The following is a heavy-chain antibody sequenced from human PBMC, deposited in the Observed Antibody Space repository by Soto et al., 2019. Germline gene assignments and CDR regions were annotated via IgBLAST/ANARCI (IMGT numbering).Heavy chain of an antibody. Sequence: GGSLRLSCAASGFTFSSYAMSWVRQAPGKGLEWVSAISGSGGSSYYADSVRGRFTISRDNSKNTVDLQMNSLRAEDMAVYYCARAGSYRVEYYFDDWGQGTLVTVSS. J-gene: IGHJ4*02. V-gene: IGHV3-23*01. CDR3: ARAGSYRVEYYFDD. CDR2: ISGSGGSS. D-gene: IGHD3-16*02. CDR1: GFTFSSYA.